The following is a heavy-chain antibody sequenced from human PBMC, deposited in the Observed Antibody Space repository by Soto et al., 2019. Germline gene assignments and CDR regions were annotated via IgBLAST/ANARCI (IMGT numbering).Heavy chain of an antibody. CDR3: AGDLYSSSWFDY. D-gene: IGHD6-13*01. CDR1: GGSISSYY. Sequence: SETLSLTCTVSGGSISSYYWSWIRQPPGKGLEWIGYIYYSGSTNYNPSLKSRVTISVDTSKNQFSLKLSSVTAADTAVYYCAGDLYSSSWFDYWGQGTLVTVSS. CDR2: IYYSGST. V-gene: IGHV4-59*01. J-gene: IGHJ4*02.